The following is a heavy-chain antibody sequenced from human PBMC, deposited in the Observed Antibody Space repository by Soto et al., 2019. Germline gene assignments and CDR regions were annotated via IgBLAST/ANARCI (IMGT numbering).Heavy chain of an antibody. Sequence: PSETLSLTCTVSGGSISSSSYYWSWIRQPPGKGLEWIGEINHSGSTNYNPSLKNRVTISVDTSKNQFSLKLSSVTAADTAVYYFARWTGGVTMVRGATYNWFDPWGQGTLVTVSS. CDR2: INHSGST. CDR1: GGSISSSSYY. J-gene: IGHJ5*02. CDR3: ARWTGGVTMVRGATYNWFDP. D-gene: IGHD3-10*01. V-gene: IGHV4-39*07.